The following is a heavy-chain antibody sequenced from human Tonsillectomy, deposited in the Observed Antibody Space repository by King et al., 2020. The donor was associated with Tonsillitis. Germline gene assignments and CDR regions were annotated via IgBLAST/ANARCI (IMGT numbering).Heavy chain of an antibody. D-gene: IGHD3-3*01. Sequence: VQLVESGGGLVQPGGSLRLSCAASGFTFSSYDMHWVRQATGKGLEWVSAIGTAGDTYYPGSVKGRFTISRENAKNSLYLQMNSLRAGDTAVYYCARGRGTYYDFWSGGQGTLVTVSS. CDR3: ARGRGTYYDFWS. CDR1: GFTFSSYD. V-gene: IGHV3-13*01. CDR2: IGTAGDT. J-gene: IGHJ4*02.